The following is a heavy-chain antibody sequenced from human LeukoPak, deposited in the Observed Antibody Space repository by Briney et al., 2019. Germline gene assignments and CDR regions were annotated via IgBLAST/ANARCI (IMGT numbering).Heavy chain of an antibody. Sequence: GRSLRLSCAASGFTFSSYGMHWVRQAPGKGLEWVAVISYDGSNKYYADSVEGRFTISRDNSKNTLYLQMNSLRAEDTAVYYCASADIVATIKGFDPWGQGTLVTVSS. V-gene: IGHV3-30*19. D-gene: IGHD5-12*01. CDR3: ASADIVATIKGFDP. CDR2: ISYDGSNK. J-gene: IGHJ5*02. CDR1: GFTFSSYG.